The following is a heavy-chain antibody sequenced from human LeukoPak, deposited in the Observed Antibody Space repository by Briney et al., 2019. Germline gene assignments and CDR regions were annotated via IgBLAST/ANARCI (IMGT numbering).Heavy chain of an antibody. CDR3: AGHRSGSYKESPFDY. V-gene: IGHV4-39*01. J-gene: IGHJ4*02. Sequence: SETLSLTCTVSSGSISSSSSFWGWIRQPPGKGLEWIGTIYYTGSPYYNPSLKSRVTIFVDTSKNQFSLKLSSVTAADTAVYYCAGHRSGSYKESPFDYWGQGTLVTVSS. CDR1: SGSISSSSSF. D-gene: IGHD3-3*01. CDR2: IYYTGSP.